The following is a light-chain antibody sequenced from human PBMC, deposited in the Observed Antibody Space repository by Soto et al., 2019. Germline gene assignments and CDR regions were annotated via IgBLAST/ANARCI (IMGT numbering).Light chain of an antibody. J-gene: IGLJ7*01. CDR2: DVN. Sequence: QSALTQPASVSGSPGQSITLSCTGTSRDIGAYNYVSWFQQYPGKAPKCMIYDVNNRPSGVSNRFSGSKSGNTASLTISGLEAEDDAVYYYTSYTTSNTLTLGGGTQLTVL. V-gene: IGLV2-14*03. CDR1: SRDIGAYNY. CDR3: TSYTTSNTLT.